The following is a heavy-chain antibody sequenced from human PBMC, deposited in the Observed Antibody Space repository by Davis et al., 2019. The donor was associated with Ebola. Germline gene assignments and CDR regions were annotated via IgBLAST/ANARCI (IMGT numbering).Heavy chain of an antibody. D-gene: IGHD5-12*01. CDR2: INPNDGRT. V-gene: IGHV1-46*03. J-gene: IGHJ3*02. Sequence: ESLKISCAASGFTLSSFGMHWVRQAPGQGLEWMGMINPNDGRTIYAQKFQGRVTVTRDTSTTTVYMDLSSLRSEDTALYYCTTPGGQDSGYDVFDIWGQGTMVTVSS. CDR1: GFTLSSFG. CDR3: TTPGGQDSGYDVFDI.